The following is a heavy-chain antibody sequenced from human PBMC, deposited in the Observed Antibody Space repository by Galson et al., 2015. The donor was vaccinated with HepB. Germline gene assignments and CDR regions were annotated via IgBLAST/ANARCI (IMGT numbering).Heavy chain of an antibody. Sequence: SLRLSGAASGFTFSSYAMSWVRQAPGKGLEWVSAVSGSGGSTYYADSVKGRFTISRDNSKNTLYLQMNSLRAEDTAVYYCAKSGSSGWYRAGYFQHWGQGTLVTVSS. CDR2: VSGSGGST. CDR1: GFTFSSYA. J-gene: IGHJ1*01. V-gene: IGHV3-23*01. D-gene: IGHD6-19*01. CDR3: AKSGSSGWYRAGYFQH.